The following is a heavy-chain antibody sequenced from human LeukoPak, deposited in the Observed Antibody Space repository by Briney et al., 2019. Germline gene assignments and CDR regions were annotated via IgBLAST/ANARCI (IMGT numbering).Heavy chain of an antibody. CDR2: TKPDGTAE. CDR1: GFTFRNYW. D-gene: IGHD2-15*01. J-gene: IGHJ4*02. V-gene: IGHV3-7*01. Sequence: GGPLRLSCAASGFTFRNYWKGCVRQAPGKGLEGVANTKPDGTAEYYADSVRGRFTTSRDNANNFLYLQMSSLRGEDTAVYYCARDGGLHTNFDYWGQGTLVTVSS. CDR3: ARDGGLHTNFDY.